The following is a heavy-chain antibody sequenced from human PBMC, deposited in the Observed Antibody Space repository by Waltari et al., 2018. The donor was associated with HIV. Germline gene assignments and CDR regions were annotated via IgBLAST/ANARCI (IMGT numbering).Heavy chain of an antibody. CDR2: IKQDGSEK. D-gene: IGHD6-19*01. V-gene: IGHV3-7*01. CDR3: ARVYSSSSGRALDS. CDR1: GFPFSSYW. Sequence: EVQLVESGGGLVQPGGSLRLSCAASGFPFSSYWMSWVRQAPGKGLEWVANIKQDGSEKYYVDSVKGRFTMSRDNAKNSLYLQMNSPRAEDTAVYYCARVYSSSSGRALDSWGQGTLVTVSS. J-gene: IGHJ5*01.